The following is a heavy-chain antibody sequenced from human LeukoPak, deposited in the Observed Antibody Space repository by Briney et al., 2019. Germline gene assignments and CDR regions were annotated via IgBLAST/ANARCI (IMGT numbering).Heavy chain of an antibody. CDR3: ARGPCIKYYYGSETDV. V-gene: IGHV1-8*01. Sequence: ASVKVSCKASGYTFTSYDINWVRQATGQGLEWMGWMNPNSGNTGYAQKFQGRVTMTRNTSISTAYMELSSLRSEDTAVYYCARGPCIKYYYGSETDVWGKGTTVTVSS. D-gene: IGHD3-10*01. CDR2: MNPNSGNT. CDR1: GYTFTSYD. J-gene: IGHJ6*04.